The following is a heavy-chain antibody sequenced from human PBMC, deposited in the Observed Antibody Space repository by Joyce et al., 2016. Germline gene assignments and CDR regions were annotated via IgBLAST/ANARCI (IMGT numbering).Heavy chain of an antibody. Sequence: QVQLLESGGGVVQPGTSLRLSCEASGFTFGHYAMHWVRQATGKGREWVAVTWSDGSTKIYADSVKGRFAVSKDNSKNKLFLQMNSLRDEDTAVYYCTRCRTPTTRPPDYWGPGTLVTVSS. CDR1: GFTFGHYA. V-gene: IGHV3-33*01. D-gene: IGHD6-6*01. CDR3: TRCRTPTTRPPDY. J-gene: IGHJ4*02. CDR2: TWSDGSTK.